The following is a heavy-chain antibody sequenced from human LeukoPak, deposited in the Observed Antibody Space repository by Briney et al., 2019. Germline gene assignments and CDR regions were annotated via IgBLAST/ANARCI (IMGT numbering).Heavy chain of an antibody. J-gene: IGHJ5*02. D-gene: IGHD2-2*01. CDR1: GYY. Sequence: ASVKVSCKASGYYMHWVRQAPGQGLEWMGWINPNSGGTKYAQKFQGRVTMTRDTSISTAYMELSRLRSDDTAVYYCARSEDIVVVPAANNWFDPWGQGTLVTVSS. V-gene: IGHV1-2*02. CDR2: INPNSGGT. CDR3: ARSEDIVVVPAANNWFDP.